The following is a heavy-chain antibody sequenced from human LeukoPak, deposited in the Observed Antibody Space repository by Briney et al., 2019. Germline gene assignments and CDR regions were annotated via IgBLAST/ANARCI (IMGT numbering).Heavy chain of an antibody. CDR2: IRYDGSNK. V-gene: IGHV3-30*02. CDR1: GFTFSSYG. Sequence: GGSLRLSCAASGFTFSSYGMQWVRQAPGKGLEWGAFIRYDGSNKYYADSVKGRFTISRDNSKNTLYLQMNSLRAEDTAVYYCAKDQGDSSGYYYEGFDYWGQGTLVTVSS. D-gene: IGHD3-22*01. CDR3: AKDQGDSSGYYYEGFDY. J-gene: IGHJ4*02.